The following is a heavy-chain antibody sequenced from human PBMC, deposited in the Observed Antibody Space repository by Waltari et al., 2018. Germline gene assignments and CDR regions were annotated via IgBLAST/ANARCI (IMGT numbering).Heavy chain of an antibody. D-gene: IGHD2-21*02. CDR1: GFTFDDYA. CDR3: ARDTRRYCGGDCSYPRDYGMDV. Sequence: EVQLVESGGGLVQPGRSLRLSCAASGFTFDDYAMHWVRQAPGKGLEWVSGISWNSGSIGYADSVKGRFTISRDNAKNSLYLQMNRLRSEDTAVYYCARDTRRYCGGDCSYPRDYGMDVWGQGTTVTVSS. J-gene: IGHJ6*02. V-gene: IGHV3-9*01. CDR2: ISWNSGSI.